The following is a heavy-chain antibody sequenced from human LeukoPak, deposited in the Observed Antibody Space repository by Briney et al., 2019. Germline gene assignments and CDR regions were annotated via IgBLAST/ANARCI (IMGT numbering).Heavy chain of an antibody. D-gene: IGHD3-3*01. V-gene: IGHV3-66*02. Sequence: GGSLRLSCAASGLTVSSSFMTWVRLASGKGLEWVSIIYPGGTTYSADSVKGRFTISRDDSKNTLSLQMNSLRPDDTAVYYYARVLRSGNTGFAFDIWGQGTMVTVSS. CDR2: IYPGGTT. J-gene: IGHJ3*02. CDR1: GLTVSSSF. CDR3: ARVLRSGNTGFAFDI.